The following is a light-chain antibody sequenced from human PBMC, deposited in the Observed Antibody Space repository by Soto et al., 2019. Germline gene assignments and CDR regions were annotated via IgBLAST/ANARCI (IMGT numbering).Light chain of an antibody. V-gene: IGKV1-5*01. Sequence: DIQVTQSPHTLSASVGDRVTITCRASQTISTWMAWYQQKPGEAPKLLVYDASTLQSGVASRFSGSGSGTEFTLIISGLQPDDSATYYCQQYTNTNDPWMFGQGTKVEI. CDR3: QQYTNTNDPWM. J-gene: IGKJ1*01. CDR2: DAS. CDR1: QTISTW.